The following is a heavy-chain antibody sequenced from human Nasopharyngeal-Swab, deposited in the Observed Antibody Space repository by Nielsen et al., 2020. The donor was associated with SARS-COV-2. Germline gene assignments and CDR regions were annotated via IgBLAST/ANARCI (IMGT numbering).Heavy chain of an antibody. V-gene: IGHV3-33*01. CDR3: ARGNDFRSGYHPYYYDY. D-gene: IGHD3-3*01. Sequence: GESLKISCAAPGFTFSSYGMHWVRQAPGKGLEWVALIWYDGSNKYYADSVKGRFTISRDNSKNTLYLQINSLRAEDTAVYYCARGNDFRSGYHPYYYDYWGQGTVVTVSS. CDR1: GFTFSSYG. CDR2: IWYDGSNK. J-gene: IGHJ4*02.